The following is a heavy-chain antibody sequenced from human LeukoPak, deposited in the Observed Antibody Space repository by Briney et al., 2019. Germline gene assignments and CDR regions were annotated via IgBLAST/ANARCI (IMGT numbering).Heavy chain of an antibody. V-gene: IGHV1-69*13. J-gene: IGHJ2*01. Sequence: ASVKVSCKASGGTFSSSAISWVRQAPGQGLEWMGGIIPIFGTANYAQKLQGRVTITADESTSTAYMELSSLRSEDTAVYYCARGPVGDWLWYFDLWGRGTLVTVSS. CDR3: ARGPVGDWLWYFDL. D-gene: IGHD1-26*01. CDR2: IIPIFGTA. CDR1: GGTFSSSA.